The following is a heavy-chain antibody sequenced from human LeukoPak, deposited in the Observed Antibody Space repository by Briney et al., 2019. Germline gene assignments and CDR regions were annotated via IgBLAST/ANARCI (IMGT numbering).Heavy chain of an antibody. Sequence: ETLSLTCTVSGGSISSYYWSWIRQPPGKGLEWIGYIYYSGSTKYNPSLKSRVTISVDTSKNQFSLKVSSVTAADTAVYYCARGAELPDYWGQGTLVTVSS. CDR1: GGSISSYY. CDR2: IYYSGST. V-gene: IGHV4-59*01. D-gene: IGHD2-15*01. J-gene: IGHJ4*02. CDR3: ARGAELPDY.